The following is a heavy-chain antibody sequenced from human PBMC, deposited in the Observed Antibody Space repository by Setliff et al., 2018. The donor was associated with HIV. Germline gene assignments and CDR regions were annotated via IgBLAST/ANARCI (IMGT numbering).Heavy chain of an antibody. Sequence: SETLSLTRTVSGVSISNYYWSWIRQPAGKGLEWIGRIYTSGNTNYNPSLKSRVTMSVDTSKKQFSLKLTSVTAADTAVYYCARSLDYSGSGSYYVGWFDLWGQGIPVTVSS. CDR2: IYTSGNT. D-gene: IGHD3-10*01. CDR3: ARSLDYSGSGSYYVGWFDL. V-gene: IGHV4-4*07. CDR1: GVSISNYY. J-gene: IGHJ5*02.